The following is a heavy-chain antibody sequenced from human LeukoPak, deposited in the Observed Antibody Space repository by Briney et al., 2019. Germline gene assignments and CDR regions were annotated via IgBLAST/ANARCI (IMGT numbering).Heavy chain of an antibody. CDR3: ARGLRDACSGGTYYPVWFDA. D-gene: IGHD2-15*01. J-gene: IGHJ5*02. Sequence: PGGSLRLSCAASGFTFSDSYMSWIRQSPGRGLEWLSYILPSGSTRFYADSVKGRFTISRDNANNLLYLQMNSLRVADTAVYFCARGLRDACSGGTYYPVWFDAWGQGSLVTVSS. V-gene: IGHV3-11*01. CDR2: ILPSGSTR. CDR1: GFTFSDSY.